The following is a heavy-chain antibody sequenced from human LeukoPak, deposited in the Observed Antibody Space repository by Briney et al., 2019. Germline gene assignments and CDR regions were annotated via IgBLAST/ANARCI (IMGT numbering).Heavy chain of an antibody. V-gene: IGHV1-18*01. J-gene: IGHJ5*02. CDR1: GYTFTSYG. CDR3: ARDLGDCSSTSCYGSWFDP. Sequence: ASVKVSCKASGYTFTSYGISWVRQAPGQGLEWMGWISGYNGNTNYAQQKLQGRVTMTTDTSTSTAYMELRSLRSDDTAVYYCARDLGDCSSTSCYGSWFDPWGQGTLVTVSS. CDR2: ISGYNGNT. D-gene: IGHD2-2*01.